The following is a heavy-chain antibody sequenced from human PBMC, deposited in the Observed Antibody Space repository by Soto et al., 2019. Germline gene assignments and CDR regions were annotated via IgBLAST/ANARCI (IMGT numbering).Heavy chain of an antibody. D-gene: IGHD2-15*01. CDR2: IYSGGST. J-gene: IGHJ4*02. Sequence: GGSLRLSCAASGFTVSSNYMSWVRQAPGKGLEWVSVIYSGGSTYYADSVKGRFTISRDNSKNTLYLQMNSLRAEDTAVYYCAREWLSCSGGSCYSDWGQGTLVT. CDR1: GFTVSSNY. CDR3: AREWLSCSGGSCYSD. V-gene: IGHV3-53*01.